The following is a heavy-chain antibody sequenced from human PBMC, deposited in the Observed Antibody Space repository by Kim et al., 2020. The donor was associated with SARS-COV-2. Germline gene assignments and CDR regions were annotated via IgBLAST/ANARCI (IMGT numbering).Heavy chain of an antibody. CDR2: INHSGST. J-gene: IGHJ6*02. CDR3: QGIVGRYYYGMDV. D-gene: IGHD3-22*01. Sequence: SETLSLTCAVYGGSFSGYYWSLIRQPPGKGLEWIGEINHSGSTNYNPSLKSRVTISVDTSKNQFSLKLSSVTAADTAVYYCQGIVGRYYYGMDVWGQGTT. CDR1: GGSFSGYY. V-gene: IGHV4-34*01.